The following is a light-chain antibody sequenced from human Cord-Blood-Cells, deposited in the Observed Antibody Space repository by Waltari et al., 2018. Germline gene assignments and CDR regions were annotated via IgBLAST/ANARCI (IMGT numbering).Light chain of an antibody. CDR2: EGS. CDR3: CSYAGSSTWV. J-gene: IGLJ3*02. V-gene: IGLV2-23*01. CDR1: SSDVGSYTL. Sequence: QSALTQPASVSGSPGQSITISCTGTSSDVGSYTLVSWYQQHPGKAPKLMIYEGSKRPSGVSNRFSGSKSGNTPSLTISGLQAEDEADYYCCSYAGSSTWVFGGWTKLTVL.